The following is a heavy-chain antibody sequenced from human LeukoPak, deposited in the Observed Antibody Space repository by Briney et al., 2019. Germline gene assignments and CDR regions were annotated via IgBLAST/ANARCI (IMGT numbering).Heavy chain of an antibody. D-gene: IGHD2-2*02. CDR1: DGSISSSSYY. J-gene: IGHJ3*02. V-gene: IGHV4-39*01. CDR3: ANYCSSSSCYTRRAFDI. CDR2: IYYSGST. Sequence: SETLSLTRTVSDGSISSSSYYWGWIRQPPGKGLEWIGSIYYSGSTYYSPSLKSRVAISVDTSKNQFSLKLSSVTAADTAVYYCANYCSSSSCYTRRAFDIWGQGTMVTVSS.